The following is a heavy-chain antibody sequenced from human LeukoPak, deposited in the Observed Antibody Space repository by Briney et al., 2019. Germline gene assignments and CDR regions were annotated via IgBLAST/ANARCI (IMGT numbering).Heavy chain of an antibody. CDR3: AKVAKYYYGSESYYFFEQ. D-gene: IGHD3-10*01. Sequence: GGSLRLSCAASGFTFSNAWMSWVRQAPGKGLEWVANIKQDGREKYYLDSVKDRFTISRDNAKNSLYLQMNSLRVEDTAIHYCAKVAKYYYGSESYYFFEQWGQGTPVTASS. V-gene: IGHV3-7*01. J-gene: IGHJ4*02. CDR2: IKQDGREK. CDR1: GFTFSNAW.